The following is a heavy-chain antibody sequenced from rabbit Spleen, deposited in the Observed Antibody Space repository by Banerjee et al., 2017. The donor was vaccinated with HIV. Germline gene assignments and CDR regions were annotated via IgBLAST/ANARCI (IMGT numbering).Heavy chain of an antibody. J-gene: IGHJ2*01. Sequence: QSLEESGGDLVKPGASLTLTCIASGVSFSGNSYICWVRQAPGKGLEWIACINTNNGDTDYANWPKGRFTISKTSSTTVTLQMTSLTAADTAAYFCARNYVTVFDPWGPGTLVTVS. D-gene: IGHD1-1*01. CDR3: ARNYVTVFDP. V-gene: IGHV1S40*01. CDR2: INTNNGDT. CDR1: GVSFSGNSY.